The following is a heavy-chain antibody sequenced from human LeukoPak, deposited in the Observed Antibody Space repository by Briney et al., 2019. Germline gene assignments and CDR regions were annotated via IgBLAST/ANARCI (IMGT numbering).Heavy chain of an antibody. CDR1: GGSISSTSYY. CDR3: AGTVTTRYYFDY. CDR2: IYYTGST. Sequence: SETLSLTCTVSGGSISSTSYYWGSIRQPPGKGLEWIGSIYYTGSTYYNPSLKSRVTLSVDTSKKQFSLKLSSVTAADTAVYYCAGTVTTRYYFDYWGQGTLVTVSS. V-gene: IGHV4-39*07. D-gene: IGHD4-17*01. J-gene: IGHJ4*02.